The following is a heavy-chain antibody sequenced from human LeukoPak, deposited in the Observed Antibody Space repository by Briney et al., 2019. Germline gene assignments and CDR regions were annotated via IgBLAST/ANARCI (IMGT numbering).Heavy chain of an antibody. V-gene: IGHV4-4*02. J-gene: IGHJ4*02. CDR1: GGSISSNW. CDR3: ARYRGTYGYYFDY. CDR2: IFHSGST. D-gene: IGHD5-24*01. Sequence: SETLSLTCAVSGGSISSNWWSWVRQSPGKGLEWIGEIFHSGSTNYNPSLKSRVTLSVDQSKSQFSLKLTSVTAADTAVYYCARYRGTYGYYFDYWGQGKLVIVSS.